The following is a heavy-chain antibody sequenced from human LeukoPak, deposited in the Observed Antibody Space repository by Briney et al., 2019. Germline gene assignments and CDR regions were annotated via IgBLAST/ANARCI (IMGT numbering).Heavy chain of an antibody. CDR1: GFTFSSYA. Sequence: GRSLRLSCAASGFTFSSYAMHWVRQAPGKGLEWVAVISYDGSNKYYAGSVKGRFTSSRVNSKNSLYLQKNSLRAEDTAVYYCARDPHSSSWYDLGYWGQGTLVTVSS. CDR3: ARDPHSSSWYDLGY. J-gene: IGHJ4*02. V-gene: IGHV3-30*04. D-gene: IGHD6-13*01. CDR2: ISYDGSNK.